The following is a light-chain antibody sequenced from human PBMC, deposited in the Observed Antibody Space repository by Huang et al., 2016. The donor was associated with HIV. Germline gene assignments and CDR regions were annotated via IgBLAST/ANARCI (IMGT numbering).Light chain of an antibody. Sequence: DIQVPQSPSSLSASVGDRVTVTCRTSRGISDSLVWYQQKPGRAPKLLVYAASRLESGVPSRFSGSGAGADFTLTINNLQPEDFATYYCQQYYGTPYTFGQGTKVEIK. CDR1: RGISDS. J-gene: IGKJ2*01. CDR2: AAS. V-gene: IGKV1-NL1*01. CDR3: QQYYGTPYT.